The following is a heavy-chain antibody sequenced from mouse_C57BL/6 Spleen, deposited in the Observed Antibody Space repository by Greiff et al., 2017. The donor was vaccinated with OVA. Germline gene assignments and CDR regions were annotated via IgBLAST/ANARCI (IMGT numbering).Heavy chain of an antibody. D-gene: IGHD2-4*01. V-gene: IGHV2-2*01. J-gene: IGHJ4*01. Sequence: QVQLKESGPGLVQPSPSLSISCTVSGFSLTSYGVHWVRQSPGKGLEWLGVIWRGGSTAYNAAFISRLSISKDNSKSQVFFKMSSLQADDTAIYYCAREDYYDYDYAMDYWGQGTSVTVSS. CDR1: GFSLTSYG. CDR2: IWRGGST. CDR3: AREDYYDYDYAMDY.